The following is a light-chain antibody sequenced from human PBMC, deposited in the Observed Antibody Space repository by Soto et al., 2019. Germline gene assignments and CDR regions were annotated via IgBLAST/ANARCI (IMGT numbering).Light chain of an antibody. CDR1: QSVSSSY. CDR3: QQYGSSPRI. J-gene: IGKJ4*01. CDR2: GAS. Sequence: EVVMRQSPATLSVSPGEGATLSCRASQSVSSSYLAWYQQKPGQAPRLLIYGASSRATGIPDRFSGSGSGTDFTLTISRLEPEDFAVYYCQQYGSSPRIFGGGTKVDIK. V-gene: IGKV3-20*01.